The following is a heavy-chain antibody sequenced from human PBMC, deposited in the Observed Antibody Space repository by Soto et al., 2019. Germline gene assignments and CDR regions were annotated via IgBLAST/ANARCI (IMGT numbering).Heavy chain of an antibody. Sequence: GSLRLSCAASGFTFSYGIHWLRQAPGKGLEWVAYISYDSSNKFYGDSVKGRFTISRDNSKNTQFLQMNSLRAEDTAVYYCAKLVIGYCSGNTCDDYWGQGTQVTVSS. CDR3: AKLVIGYCSGNTCDDY. CDR2: ISYDSSNK. J-gene: IGHJ4*02. CDR1: GFTFSYG. D-gene: IGHD2-15*01. V-gene: IGHV3-30*18.